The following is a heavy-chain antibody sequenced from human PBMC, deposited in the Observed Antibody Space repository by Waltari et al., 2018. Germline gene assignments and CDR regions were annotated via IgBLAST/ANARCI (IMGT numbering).Heavy chain of an antibody. D-gene: IGHD2-21*01. V-gene: IGHV3-21*01. CDR2: ISSSSSYI. J-gene: IGHJ6*03. Sequence: EVQLLESGGGLVKPGGSLRLSYAASGFTFSSYSMNWVRQAPGQGLEWVYSISSSSSYIYYTDSAKGRFTISRDNAKNSLYLQMNSLRAEDTAVYYGAGGAAYPYYYYYMDVWGKGTPVTVSS. CDR1: GFTFSSYS. CDR3: AGGAAYPYYYYYMDV.